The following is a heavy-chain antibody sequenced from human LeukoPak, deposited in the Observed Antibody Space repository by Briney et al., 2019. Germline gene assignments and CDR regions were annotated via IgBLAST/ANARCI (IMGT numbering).Heavy chain of an antibody. CDR2: ISAYNGNT. V-gene: IGHV1-18*01. CDR3: ARAQPREDCSSTSCYLYYYYYMDV. Sequence: GASVKVSCKASGYTFTSYGISWVRQAPGQGLEWMGWISAYNGNTNYAQKLQGRVTMTTDTSTSTAYMELRSLRSEDTAVYYCARAQPREDCSSTSCYLYYYYYMDVWGKGTTVTVSS. J-gene: IGHJ6*03. D-gene: IGHD2-2*01. CDR1: GYTFTSYG.